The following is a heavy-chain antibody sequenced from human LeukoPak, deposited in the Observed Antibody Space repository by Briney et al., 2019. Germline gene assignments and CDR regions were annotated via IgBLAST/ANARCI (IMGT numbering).Heavy chain of an antibody. Sequence: GGSLRLSCAASGFTFSGYPIHWVRQAPGKGLEWVAVISYDGSNKYYADSVKGRFTISRDNSKNTLYLQMNSLRAEDTAVYYCARRTELRFLEWLNDYYYYYGMDVWGQGTTVTVSS. CDR3: ARRTELRFLEWLNDYYYYYGMDV. J-gene: IGHJ6*02. CDR2: ISYDGSNK. V-gene: IGHV3-30-3*01. D-gene: IGHD3-3*01. CDR1: GFTFSGYP.